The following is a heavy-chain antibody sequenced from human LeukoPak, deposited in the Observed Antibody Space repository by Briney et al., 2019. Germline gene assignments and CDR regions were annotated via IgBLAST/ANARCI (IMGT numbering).Heavy chain of an antibody. Sequence: GGSLRLSCAASGFTFSSYWMSWVRQAPGKGLEWVANIKQDGSEKYYVDSVKGRFTISRDNAKNSLYLQMNSLRAEDTAVYYCARERVTAPPGYYYYYMDVWGKGTTVTVSS. V-gene: IGHV3-7*01. CDR1: GFTFSSYW. J-gene: IGHJ6*03. CDR3: ARERVTAPPGYYYYYMDV. D-gene: IGHD2-21*02. CDR2: IKQDGSEK.